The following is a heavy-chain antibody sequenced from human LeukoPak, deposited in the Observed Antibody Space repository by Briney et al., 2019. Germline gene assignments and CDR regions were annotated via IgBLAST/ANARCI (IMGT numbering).Heavy chain of an antibody. CDR3: ARQTVTTAHFDY. Sequence: PSETLSLTCTVSGDSVSSSSYYWDWIRQPPGKGLEWIGSISSDGNTHYNTSLKSRVTMSVDTSKNQFSLKLTSVTAADTAVYFCARQTVTTAHFDYWGQGTLVTVSS. J-gene: IGHJ4*02. V-gene: IGHV4-39*01. CDR1: GDSVSSSSYY. CDR2: ISSDGNT. D-gene: IGHD4-17*01.